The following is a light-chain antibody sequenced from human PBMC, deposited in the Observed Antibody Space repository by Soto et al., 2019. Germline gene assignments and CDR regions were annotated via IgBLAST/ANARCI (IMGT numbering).Light chain of an antibody. CDR2: AAS. V-gene: IGKV1-39*01. CDR3: QQSFSTPFT. Sequence: DIQMTQSPSSLSAFVGDRVTLTCRASQGISNQLNWYQLRPGKAPTLLIYAASSLQTGVSSRFSGSGSWTDFTLTISSLEPEDFAIYYCQQSFSTPFTFGRGTLLEIK. J-gene: IGKJ5*01. CDR1: QGISNQ.